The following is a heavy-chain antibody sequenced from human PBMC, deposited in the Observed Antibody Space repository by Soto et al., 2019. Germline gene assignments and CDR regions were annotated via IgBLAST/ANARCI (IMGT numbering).Heavy chain of an antibody. D-gene: IGHD6-13*01. Sequence: QITLKESGPTLVKPTQTLTLTCTFSGFSLSTSGVGVGWIRQPPGKALEWLALIYWDDDKRYSPSLKSRLTITKDTSKNQVVLTMTTMDPVDTATYYCAHSGVNRTRTAAGTPPLYYYYYYSMDVWGQGTTVTVSS. J-gene: IGHJ6*02. CDR3: AHSGVNRTRTAAGTPPLYYYYYYSMDV. CDR1: GFSLSTSGVG. CDR2: IYWDDDK. V-gene: IGHV2-5*02.